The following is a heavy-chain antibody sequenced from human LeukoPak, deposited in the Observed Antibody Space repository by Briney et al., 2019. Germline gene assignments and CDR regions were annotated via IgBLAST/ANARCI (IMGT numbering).Heavy chain of an antibody. V-gene: IGHV3-23*01. CDR3: AKDSPYYYDSSGYYDY. Sequence: GGSLRLSCAASGFTFSSYAMSWVRQAPGKGLEWVSAISGSGGSTYYADSVKGRFTVSRDNSKNTLYLQMNSLRAEDTAVYYCAKDSPYYYDSSGYYDYWGQGTLVTVSS. CDR2: ISGSGGST. CDR1: GFTFSSYA. J-gene: IGHJ4*02. D-gene: IGHD3-22*01.